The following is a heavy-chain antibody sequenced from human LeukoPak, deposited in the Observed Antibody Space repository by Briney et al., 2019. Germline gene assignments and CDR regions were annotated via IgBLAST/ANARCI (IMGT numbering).Heavy chain of an antibody. CDR1: GFTFSNYW. CDR3: AKVRTSSGYCFDY. V-gene: IGHV3-7*01. Sequence: GGSLRLSCAASGFTFSNYWMSWVRQAPGKGLEWLANIKQDGSEKYYVDSVKGRFTISRDNAKNSLYLQMNSLRAEDTAVYYCAKVRTSSGYCFDYWGQGTLVTVSS. CDR2: IKQDGSEK. J-gene: IGHJ4*02. D-gene: IGHD3-22*01.